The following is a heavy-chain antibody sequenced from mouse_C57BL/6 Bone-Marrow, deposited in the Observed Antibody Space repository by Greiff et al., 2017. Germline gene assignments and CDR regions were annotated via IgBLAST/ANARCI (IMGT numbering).Heavy chain of an antibody. CDR3: TTEGIYYGNYSWFAY. J-gene: IGHJ3*01. Sequence: EVQGVESGAELVRPGASVKLSCTASGFNIKDYYMHWVKQRPEQGLEWIGRIDPEDGDTEYAQKFQGKATLTADTSSNTAYLQLSSLTSEDTAVYYCTTEGIYYGNYSWFAYWGQGTLVTVSA. V-gene: IGHV14-1*01. CDR2: IDPEDGDT. CDR1: GFNIKDYY. D-gene: IGHD2-1*01.